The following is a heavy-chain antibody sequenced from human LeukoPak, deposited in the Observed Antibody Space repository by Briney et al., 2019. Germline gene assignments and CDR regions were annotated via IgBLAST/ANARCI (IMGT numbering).Heavy chain of an antibody. D-gene: IGHD3-22*01. CDR1: GGSISSYY. CDR3: ARDPVWDSSRLLGY. Sequence: SETLSLTCTVSGGSISSYYWGWIRQPPGKGLEWIGYIYYSGTTNYNPSLKSRVTISVDTYKNQFSLKLTSVTAADTAVYYCARDPVWDSSRLLGYWGQGTLVTVSS. V-gene: IGHV4-59*01. J-gene: IGHJ4*02. CDR2: IYYSGTT.